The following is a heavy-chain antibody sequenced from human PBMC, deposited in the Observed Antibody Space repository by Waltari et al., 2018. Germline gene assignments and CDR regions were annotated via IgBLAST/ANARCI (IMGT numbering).Heavy chain of an antibody. CDR3: STSYGGNSAYFDY. CDR1: GYSFTSYW. V-gene: IGHV5-51*01. Sequence: EVQLVQSGAEVKKPGESLKISCKGSGYSFTSYWIGWVRQMPGKGLGWIGIIYPGAPATSNSPSFQGQVTISADKSISTAYLQWSSLKASDTAMYYCSTSYGGNSAYFDYWGQGTLVTVSS. D-gene: IGHD4-17*01. CDR2: IYPGAPAT. J-gene: IGHJ4*02.